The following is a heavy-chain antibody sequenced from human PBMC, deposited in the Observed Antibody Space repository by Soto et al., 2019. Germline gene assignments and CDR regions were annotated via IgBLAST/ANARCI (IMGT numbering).Heavy chain of an antibody. Sequence: QVQLVESGGGVIQPGRSLRLSCAASGFTFSTYGMHWVRQAPGKGLEWVAVISYDGTNKYYADSVKGRFTISRDDSKNTLYLQMNSLRTEDTAVYYCARGQPALLASGQDFDYWGQGTLVTVSS. CDR1: GFTFSTYG. CDR3: ARGQPALLASGQDFDY. CDR2: ISYDGTNK. D-gene: IGHD3-3*02. J-gene: IGHJ4*02. V-gene: IGHV3-30*03.